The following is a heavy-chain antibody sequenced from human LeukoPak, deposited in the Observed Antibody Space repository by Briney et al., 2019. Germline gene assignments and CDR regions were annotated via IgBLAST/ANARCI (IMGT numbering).Heavy chain of an antibody. CDR2: IKSKTDDGTT. D-gene: IGHD3-3*01. Sequence: GGSLRLSCATSGFTFSNAWMTWVRQAPGKGLEWVGRIKSKTDDGTTDYAAPVKGTFTISRDDSKNTLYLQMNSLKTEDTAVYYCTTASYDFWSGYYYMNVWGKGTTVTVSS. CDR1: GFTFSNAW. J-gene: IGHJ6*03. V-gene: IGHV3-15*01. CDR3: TTASYDFWSGYYYMNV.